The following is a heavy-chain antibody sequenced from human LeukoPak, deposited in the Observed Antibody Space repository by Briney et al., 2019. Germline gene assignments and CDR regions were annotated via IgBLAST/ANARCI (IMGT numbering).Heavy chain of an antibody. CDR3: ARDRGVGIGAFDI. CDR1: GFTFRSYS. CDR2: ISSSSSYI. J-gene: IGHJ3*02. Sequence: GGSLRLSXAASGFTFRSYSMNWVRQAPGKGLEWVSSISSSSSYIYYADSVKGRFTISRDNAKNSLYLQMNSLRAEDTAVYYCARDRGVGIGAFDIWGQGTMVTVSS. D-gene: IGHD6-13*01. V-gene: IGHV3-21*01.